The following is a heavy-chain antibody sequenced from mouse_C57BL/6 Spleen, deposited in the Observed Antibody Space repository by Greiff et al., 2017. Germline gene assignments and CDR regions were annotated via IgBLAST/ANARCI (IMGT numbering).Heavy chain of an antibody. CDR3: ASLYYDYDFDD. V-gene: IGHV1-80*01. J-gene: IGHJ2*01. CDR2: IYPGDGAT. D-gene: IGHD2-4*01. Sequence: QVQLQQSGAELVKPGASVKISCKASGYAFSSYWMNWVKQRPGKGLEWIGQIYPGDGATNYNGKFKGKATLTADKSSSTAYMQLSSLTSEDSAVYFCASLYYDYDFDDWGQGTTLTGSS. CDR1: GYAFSSYW.